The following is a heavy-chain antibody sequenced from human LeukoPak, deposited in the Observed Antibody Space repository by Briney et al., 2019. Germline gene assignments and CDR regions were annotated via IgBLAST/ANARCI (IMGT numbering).Heavy chain of an antibody. D-gene: IGHD1-26*01. Sequence: PGGSLRLSCAASGFTVNSNDMSWVRQAPGKGLEWVAVIYSGGSTYYADSVKGRFTISRDNSKNTLFLQMNSLRAEDTAVYYCARYRGYGMDVWGRGTTVTVSS. V-gene: IGHV3-66*01. CDR1: GFTVNSND. CDR2: IYSGGST. J-gene: IGHJ6*02. CDR3: ARYRGYGMDV.